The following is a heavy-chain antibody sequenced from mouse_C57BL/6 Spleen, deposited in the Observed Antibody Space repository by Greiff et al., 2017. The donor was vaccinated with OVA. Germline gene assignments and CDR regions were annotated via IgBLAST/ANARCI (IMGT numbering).Heavy chain of an antibody. CDR3: SRRGTTGYYAMDY. J-gene: IGHJ4*01. V-gene: IGHV2-2*01. D-gene: IGHD1-1*01. CDR2: IWSGGST. Sequence: QVQLKQSGPGLVQPSQSLSITCTVSGFSLTSYGVHWVRQSPGKGLEWLGVIWSGGSTDNNAAFLSRLSISKDNSKSQVFFKMNSLQADDTAIYYCSRRGTTGYYAMDYWGQGTSVTVSS. CDR1: GFSLTSYG.